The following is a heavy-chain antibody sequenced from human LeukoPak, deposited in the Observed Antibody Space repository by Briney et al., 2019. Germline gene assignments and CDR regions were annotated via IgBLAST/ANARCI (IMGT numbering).Heavy chain of an antibody. CDR3: ARDSSSRIAVRYYYGMDV. V-gene: IGHV4-39*02. CDR2: IYYRENT. Sequence: SETLSLTCTVSGGSISSSSYYWGWIRQPPGKGLEWIVCIYYRENTYYNPSLRSRVTTSVDTSKNQVSLRLSSVTAADTAVYYCARDSSSRIAVRYYYGMDVWGQGTTVTVSS. J-gene: IGHJ6*02. D-gene: IGHD6-19*01. CDR1: GGSISSSSYY.